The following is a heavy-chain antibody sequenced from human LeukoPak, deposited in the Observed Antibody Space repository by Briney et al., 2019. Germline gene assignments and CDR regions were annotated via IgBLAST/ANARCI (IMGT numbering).Heavy chain of an antibody. CDR1: GGSFSGYY. V-gene: IGHV4-34*01. CDR3: ARDVGSGSYPNY. D-gene: IGHD3-10*01. CDR2: INHSGST. J-gene: IGHJ4*02. Sequence: SETLSLTCAVYGGSFSGYYWSWIRQPPGKGLEWIGEINHSGSTNYNPSLKSRVTISVDTSKNQFSLKLSSVTAADTAVYYCARDVGSGSYPNYWGQGTLVTVSS.